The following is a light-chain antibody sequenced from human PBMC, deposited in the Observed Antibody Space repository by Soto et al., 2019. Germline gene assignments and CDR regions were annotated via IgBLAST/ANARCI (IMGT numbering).Light chain of an antibody. J-gene: IGKJ5*01. CDR1: QSVSSSY. Sequence: EIVLTQSPGTLSLSPGERAKLSCRASQSVSSSYLAWYQQKPGQAPRLLIYGASSRATGIPDRFSGSGSGTDFTLTISRLEPEDFAVYYCQQYGSSPPITFGQGTRLEI. V-gene: IGKV3-20*01. CDR2: GAS. CDR3: QQYGSSPPIT.